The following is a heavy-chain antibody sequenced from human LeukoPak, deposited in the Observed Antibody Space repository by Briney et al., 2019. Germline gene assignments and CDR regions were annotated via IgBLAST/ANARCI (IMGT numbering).Heavy chain of an antibody. D-gene: IGHD6-19*01. V-gene: IGHV3-66*01. CDR3: ARSSSGWYRYYFDY. Sequence: GWSLRLSCAASGLTVSSHYMSWVRQAPGKGLEWVSVIYSGGSTYYADSVKGRFTISRDNSKNTLYLQMNSLRAEDTAVYYCARSSSGWYRYYFDYWGQGTLVTVSS. CDR2: IYSGGST. J-gene: IGHJ4*02. CDR1: GLTVSSHY.